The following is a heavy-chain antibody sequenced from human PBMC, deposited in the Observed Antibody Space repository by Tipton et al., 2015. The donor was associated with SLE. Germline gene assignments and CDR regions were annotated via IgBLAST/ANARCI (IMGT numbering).Heavy chain of an antibody. D-gene: IGHD3-22*01. J-gene: IGHJ4*02. CDR3: AKDFPLYDSSGYSYFDY. Sequence: SLRLSCAASGFTFSDYYMSWIRQAPGKGLEWVSYISSSSSYTNYADSVKGRFTISRDNSKNTLYLQMNSLRAEDTAVYYCAKDFPLYDSSGYSYFDYWGQGTLVTVSS. CDR2: ISSSSSYT. CDR1: GFTFSDYY. V-gene: IGHV3-11*06.